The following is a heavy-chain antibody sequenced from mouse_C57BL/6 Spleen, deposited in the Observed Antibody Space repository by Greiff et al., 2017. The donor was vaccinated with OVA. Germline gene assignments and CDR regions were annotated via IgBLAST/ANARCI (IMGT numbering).Heavy chain of an antibody. Sequence: EVNVVESGGGLVKPGGSLKLSCAASGFTFSSYTMSWVRQTPEKRLEWVATISGGGGNTYYPDSVKGRFTISRDNAKNTLYLQMSSLRSEDTALYYCARLQPNYFDYWGQGTTLTVSS. CDR2: ISGGGGNT. J-gene: IGHJ2*01. CDR3: ARLQPNYFDY. V-gene: IGHV5-9*01. D-gene: IGHD6-5*01. CDR1: GFTFSSYT.